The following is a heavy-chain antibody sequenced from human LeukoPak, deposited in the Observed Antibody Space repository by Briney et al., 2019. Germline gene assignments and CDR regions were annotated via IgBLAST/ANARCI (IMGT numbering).Heavy chain of an antibody. CDR1: GFTFSSYS. CDR3: AELGITMIGGV. CDR2: ISGSSSYI. V-gene: IGHV3-21*01. D-gene: IGHD3-10*02. Sequence: PGGSLRPSCAASGFTFSSYSMNWVRQAPGKGLEWVSSISGSSSYIYYADSVKGRFTISRDNAKNSLYLQMNSLRAEDTAVYYCAELGITMIGGVWGKGTTVTISS. J-gene: IGHJ6*04.